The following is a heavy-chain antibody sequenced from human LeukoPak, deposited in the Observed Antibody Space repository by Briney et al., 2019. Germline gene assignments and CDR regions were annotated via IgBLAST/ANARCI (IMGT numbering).Heavy chain of an antibody. J-gene: IGHJ3*02. CDR2: IYTSGST. Sequence: SETLSLTCTVSGGSISSYYWSWIRQPAGKGLEWIGRIYTSGSTNYNPSLRSRVTISVDTSKNQFSLKLSSVTAADTAVYYCASPLWGKVVPAASEEVAFDIWGQGTMVTVSS. CDR1: GGSISSYY. CDR3: ASPLWGKVVPAASEEVAFDI. D-gene: IGHD2-2*01. V-gene: IGHV4-4*07.